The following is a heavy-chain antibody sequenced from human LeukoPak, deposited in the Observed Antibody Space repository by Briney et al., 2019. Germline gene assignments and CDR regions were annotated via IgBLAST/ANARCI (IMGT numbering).Heavy chain of an antibody. CDR3: ARDHMGDDILTGYSPPYFDY. V-gene: IGHV1-2*02. D-gene: IGHD3-9*01. J-gene: IGHJ4*02. CDR2: INPNSGGT. Sequence: ASVRVSCKASGYTFTGYYMHWVRQAPGQGLEWMGWINPNSGGTNYAQKFQGRATMTRDTSISTAYMELSRLRSDDTAVYYCARDHMGDDILTGYSPPYFDYWGQGTLVTVSS. CDR1: GYTFTGYY.